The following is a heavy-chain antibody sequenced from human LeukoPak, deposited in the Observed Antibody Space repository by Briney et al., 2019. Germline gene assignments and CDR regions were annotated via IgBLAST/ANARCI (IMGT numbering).Heavy chain of an antibody. J-gene: IGHJ4*02. CDR3: ARHRPGAYGDPLQEDY. Sequence: GESLKISCRGSGYSFATYWIGWVRQMPGKGLEWMGIIYPGDSDTRYSPSFQGQVTISADKSISTAYLQWSSLKASDTAMYYCARHRPGAYGDPLQEDYWGQGTLVTVSS. D-gene: IGHD4-17*01. CDR2: IYPGDSDT. CDR1: GYSFATYW. V-gene: IGHV5-51*01.